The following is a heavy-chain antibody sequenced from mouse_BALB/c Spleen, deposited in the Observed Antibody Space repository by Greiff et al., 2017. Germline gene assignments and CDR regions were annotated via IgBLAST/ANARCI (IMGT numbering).Heavy chain of an antibody. V-gene: IGHV5-6*01. CDR2: ISSGGSYT. CDR3: ARRDGGYDASPFAY. Sequence: EVKVVESGGDLVKPGGSLKLSCAASGFTFSSYGMSWVRQTPDKRLEWVATISSGGSYTYYPDSVKGRFTISRDNAKNTLYLQMSSLKSEDTAMYYCARRDGGYDASPFAYWGQGTLVTVSA. CDR1: GFTFSSYG. J-gene: IGHJ3*01. D-gene: IGHD2-2*01.